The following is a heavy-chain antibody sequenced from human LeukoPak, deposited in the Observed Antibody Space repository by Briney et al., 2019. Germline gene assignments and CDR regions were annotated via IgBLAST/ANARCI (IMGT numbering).Heavy chain of an antibody. V-gene: IGHV3-74*01. CDR2: INSDGRII. Sequence: GGSLRLSCAASGFTFSNYWMHWVRQVPGKGLVWVSRINSDGRIINYADSVKGRFTISRDNAKNTLYLQMNSLRVEDTAVYYCARGRGWYFDLWGRGTLVTVSS. CDR3: ARGRGWYFDL. D-gene: IGHD3-10*01. CDR1: GFTFSNYW. J-gene: IGHJ2*01.